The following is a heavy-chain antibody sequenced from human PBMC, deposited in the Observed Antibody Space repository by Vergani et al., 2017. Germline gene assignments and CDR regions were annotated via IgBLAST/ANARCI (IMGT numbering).Heavy chain of an antibody. J-gene: IGHJ6*02. CDR3: ARVAYYYDSSGYYCLYGMDV. CDR2: IYYSGST. CDR1: GGSISSSSYY. V-gene: IGHV4-39*07. D-gene: IGHD3-22*01. Sequence: QLQLQESGPGLVKPSETLSLTCTVSGGSISSSSYYWGWIRQPPGKGLEWIGSIYYSGSTYYNPSLKSRVTISVDTSKNQFSLKLSSVTAADTAVYYCARVAYYYDSSGYYCLYGMDVWGQGTTVTVSS.